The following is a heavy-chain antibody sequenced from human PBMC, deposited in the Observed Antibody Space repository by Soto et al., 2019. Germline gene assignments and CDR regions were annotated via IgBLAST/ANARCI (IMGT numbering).Heavy chain of an antibody. V-gene: IGHV4-39*07. CDR2: LYYTGTT. CDR1: GGSIGSSSYY. CDR3: ATKTFGDTPVAGRSGIDP. D-gene: IGHD6-19*01. J-gene: IGHJ5*02. Sequence: SETLSLTCSVSGGSIGSSSYYFGWIRQPPGKGLEWIGSLYYTGTTYYNSSLKSRVTISADKSKNQFSLRLTSVTAADTAVYYCATKTFGDTPVAGRSGIDPWGQGTLVTVSS.